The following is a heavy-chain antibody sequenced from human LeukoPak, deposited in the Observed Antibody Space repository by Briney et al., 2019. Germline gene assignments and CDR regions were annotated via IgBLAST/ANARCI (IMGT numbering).Heavy chain of an antibody. CDR3: AKEGDTALVTGYLNR. D-gene: IGHD5-18*01. J-gene: IGHJ2*01. Sequence: SVKVSCKASGGTFGRYVISWVRQAPGQGLDWMGGIIPPFGTAHYAQKFQDRLTITADESATTVYMEMSSLRSEDTAMYYCAKEGDTALVTGYLNRWGRGTLVTVSA. CDR2: IIPPFGTA. CDR1: GGTFGRYV. V-gene: IGHV1-69*01.